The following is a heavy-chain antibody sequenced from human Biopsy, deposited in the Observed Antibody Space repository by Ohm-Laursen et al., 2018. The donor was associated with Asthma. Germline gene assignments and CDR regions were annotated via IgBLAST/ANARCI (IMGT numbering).Heavy chain of an antibody. CDR1: GYTFTSYY. D-gene: IGHD4-17*01. V-gene: IGHV1-46*01. CDR2: INPSGGST. J-gene: IGHJ6*02. CDR3: ARGGYYGDRRHHNGLDV. Sequence: EASVKVSCKASGYTFTSYYMHWVRQAPGQGLEWMGIINPSGGSTSYAQKFQGRVTMTRDTSTSTVYMELTSLRKEDTAVYYCARGGYYGDRRHHNGLDVWGQGTTVTVSS.